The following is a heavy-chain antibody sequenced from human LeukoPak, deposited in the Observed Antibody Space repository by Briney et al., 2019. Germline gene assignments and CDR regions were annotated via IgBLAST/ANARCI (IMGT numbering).Heavy chain of an antibody. V-gene: IGHV3-33*01. D-gene: IGHD5-24*01. CDR3: ARGNFRRDGYNFYY. Sequence: GGSLRLSCAASGFIFSGSGMHWVRQAPGKGLEWVAVIWYDGSNKYYADSVKGRFTISRENSKNTLYLQMNSLRAEDTAVFYCARGNFRRDGYNFYYWGQGTLVTVSS. J-gene: IGHJ4*02. CDR1: GFIFSGSG. CDR2: IWYDGSNK.